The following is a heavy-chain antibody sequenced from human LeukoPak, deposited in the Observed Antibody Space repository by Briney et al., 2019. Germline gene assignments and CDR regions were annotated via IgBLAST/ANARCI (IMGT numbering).Heavy chain of an antibody. CDR3: ARDPHLPGAMVRGYFDY. V-gene: IGHV3-33*01. CDR2: IWYDGSNK. Sequence: GGSLRLSCAASGFTFSSYGMHWVRQAPGKGLERVAVIWYDGSNKYYADSVKGRFTISRDNSKNTLYLQMNSLRAEDTAVYYCARDPHLPGAMVRGYFDYWGQGTLVTVSS. D-gene: IGHD5-18*01. J-gene: IGHJ4*02. CDR1: GFTFSSYG.